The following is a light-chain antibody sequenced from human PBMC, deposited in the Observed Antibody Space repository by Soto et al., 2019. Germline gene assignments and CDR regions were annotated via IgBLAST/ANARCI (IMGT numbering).Light chain of an antibody. CDR3: AAWDDRLNGYV. CDR2: IDT. Sequence: QSVLTQPPSASGTPGQRVTISCSGGSSNIGANTVNWYQHLPGTAPRLLIYIDTLRPSGVPARFSGSKSGTSASLAISGLQSGDDGDYYCAAWDDRLNGYVFGTGTKLTVL. V-gene: IGLV1-44*01. CDR1: SSNIGANT. J-gene: IGLJ1*01.